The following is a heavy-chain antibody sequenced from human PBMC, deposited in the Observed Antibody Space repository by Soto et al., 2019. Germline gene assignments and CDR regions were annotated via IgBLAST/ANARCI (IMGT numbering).Heavy chain of an antibody. CDR3: AKGRYDFWSPYYFDS. V-gene: IGHV3-9*01. D-gene: IGHD3-3*01. J-gene: IGHJ4*02. CDR1: GLNFDDFA. Sequence: PGGSLRLSCVATGLNFDDFAMHWVRQAPRKGLEWVSGITWNSRVLAYADSVKGRFTISRDNARNSLYLQMDSLRDEDTAWYYCAKGRYDFWSPYYFDSWGQGTLVTVSS. CDR2: ITWNSRVL.